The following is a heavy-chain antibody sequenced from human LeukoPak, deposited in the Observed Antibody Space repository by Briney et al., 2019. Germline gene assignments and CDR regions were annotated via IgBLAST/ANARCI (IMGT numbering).Heavy chain of an antibody. V-gene: IGHV3-23*01. CDR2: SGTYGRT. D-gene: IGHD5-24*01. CDR1: GFTFSSNV. J-gene: IGHJ3*02. Sequence: GGSLRLSCVASGFTFSSNVLNWVRQAPGKGLEWVSVSGTYGRTQYADSVKGRFTISRDSSKNTLYLQINSLRVEDTAVYYCARGMDGYGPVAFDIWGQGTMVTVSS. CDR3: ARGMDGYGPVAFDI.